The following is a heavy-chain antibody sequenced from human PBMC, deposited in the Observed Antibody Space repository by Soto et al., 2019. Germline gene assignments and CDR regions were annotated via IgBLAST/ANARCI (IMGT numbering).Heavy chain of an antibody. CDR1: GYIFTTYG. V-gene: IGHV1-18*01. D-gene: IGHD3-10*01. CDR3: ARFAMVRPNDY. Sequence: QVQRVQSGAEVKKPGASVKVSCKASGYIFTTYGISWVRQAPGQGLEWMGWISAYNGNTNYAQKFQGRVTMTTDASTNTAYMELRSLRSDDTAVYYCARFAMVRPNDYWGQGTLVTVSS. J-gene: IGHJ4*02. CDR2: ISAYNGNT.